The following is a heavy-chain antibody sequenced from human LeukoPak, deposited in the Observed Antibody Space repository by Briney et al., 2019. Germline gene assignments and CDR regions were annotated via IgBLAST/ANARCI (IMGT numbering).Heavy chain of an antibody. CDR1: GYTFTSYD. CDR3: ARSFRGGTARGYNWFDP. CDR2: MNPNSGNT. J-gene: IGHJ5*02. V-gene: IGHV1-8*03. D-gene: IGHD3-16*01. Sequence: GASVKVSCKASGYTFTSYDINWVRQATGQGLEWMGWMNPNSGNTGYAQKFQGRVTITRDTSISTAYMELSSLRSEDTAVYYCARSFRGGTARGYNWFDPWGQGTLVTVSS.